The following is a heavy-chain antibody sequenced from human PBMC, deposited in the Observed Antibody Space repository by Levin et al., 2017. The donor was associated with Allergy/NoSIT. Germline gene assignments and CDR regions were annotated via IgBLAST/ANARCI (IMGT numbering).Heavy chain of an antibody. CDR2: IYSGGST. Sequence: QSGGSLRLSCAASGFTVSSNYMSWVRQAPGKGLEWVSVIYSGGSTYYADSVKGRFTISRDNSKNTLYLQMNSLRAEDTAVYYCARGDSDYDSSGYYRGDAFDIWGQGTMVTVSS. V-gene: IGHV3-53*01. J-gene: IGHJ3*02. CDR3: ARGDSDYDSSGYYRGDAFDI. D-gene: IGHD3-22*01. CDR1: GFTVSSNY.